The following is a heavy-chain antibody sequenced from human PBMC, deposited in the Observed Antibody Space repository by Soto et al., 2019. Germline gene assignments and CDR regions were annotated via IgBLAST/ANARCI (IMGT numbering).Heavy chain of an antibody. J-gene: IGHJ6*02. V-gene: IGHV3-30*18. CDR1: EFTFSSYG. CDR3: AKDRYSGNDYYGMDV. CDR2: ISFDGSNK. Sequence: QVQLVESGGGVVQPGRSLRLSCVASEFTFSSYGMHWVRQAPRKGLDWVAVISFDGSNKYYADSVKGRFTISRDNSKNTLDLQMNSLRAEDTAVYYCAKDRYSGNDYYGMDVWGQGTTVTVSS. D-gene: IGHD5-12*01.